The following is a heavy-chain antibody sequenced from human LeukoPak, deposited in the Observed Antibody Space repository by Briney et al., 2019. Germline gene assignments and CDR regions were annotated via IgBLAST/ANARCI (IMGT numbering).Heavy chain of an antibody. CDR3: AVGGVPAAHDAFDI. D-gene: IGHD2-2*01. Sequence: ASVRVSCKASGYTFTSYDINWARQATGQGLEWMGWMNPNGGNTGYAQKFQGRVTITRNTSISTAYMELSSLRSEDTAVYYCAVGGVPAAHDAFDIWGQGTMVTVSS. J-gene: IGHJ3*02. V-gene: IGHV1-8*03. CDR2: MNPNGGNT. CDR1: GYTFTSYD.